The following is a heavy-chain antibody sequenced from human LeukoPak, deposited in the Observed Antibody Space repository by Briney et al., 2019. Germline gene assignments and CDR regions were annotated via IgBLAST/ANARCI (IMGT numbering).Heavy chain of an antibody. Sequence: PGGSPRLSCAASGFTFSSYSMNWVRQAPGKGLEWVSYISSSSSTIYYADSVKGRFTISRDNAKNSLYLQMNSLRAEDTAVYYCVAARLPFGYWGQGTLVTVSS. J-gene: IGHJ4*02. CDR3: VAARLPFGY. CDR1: GFTFSSYS. CDR2: ISSSSSTI. V-gene: IGHV3-48*01. D-gene: IGHD6-6*01.